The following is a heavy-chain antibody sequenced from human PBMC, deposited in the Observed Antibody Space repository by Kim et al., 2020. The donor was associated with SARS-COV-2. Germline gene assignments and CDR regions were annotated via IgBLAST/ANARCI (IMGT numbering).Heavy chain of an antibody. Sequence: DRFTISRDKAKNSLYLQMNSLRDEDTAVYYCARELNLGVRNNWNVGWFDPWGQGTLVTVSS. V-gene: IGHV3-48*02. J-gene: IGHJ5*02. CDR3: ARELNLGVRNNWNVGWFDP. D-gene: IGHD1-1*01.